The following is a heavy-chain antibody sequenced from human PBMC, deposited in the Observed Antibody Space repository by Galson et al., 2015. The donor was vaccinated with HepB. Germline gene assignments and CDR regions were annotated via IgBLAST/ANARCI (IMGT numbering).Heavy chain of an antibody. J-gene: IGHJ4*02. CDR3: ARAADDSRTYLWSD. Sequence: LTCSVSGVSIRNNRYYWGWIRQSPGKGLEWLGNIYYTENTYYNPSLNGRLTVSQDKSKNHFSLNLRSVTAADTAVYYCARAADDSRTYLWSDWGQGTRVIVSS. CDR1: GVSIRNNRYY. CDR2: IYYTENT. V-gene: IGHV4-39*02. D-gene: IGHD2-21*01.